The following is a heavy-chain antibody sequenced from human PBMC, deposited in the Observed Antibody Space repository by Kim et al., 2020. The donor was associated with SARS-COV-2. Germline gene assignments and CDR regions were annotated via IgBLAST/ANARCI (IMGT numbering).Heavy chain of an antibody. V-gene: IGHV3-23*01. Sequence: YADSVKGRFTISRDNSKNTLYLEMNSLRAEDTAVYYCAKDRVSSWYYFDYWGQGTLVTVSS. D-gene: IGHD6-13*01. CDR3: AKDRVSSWYYFDY. J-gene: IGHJ4*02.